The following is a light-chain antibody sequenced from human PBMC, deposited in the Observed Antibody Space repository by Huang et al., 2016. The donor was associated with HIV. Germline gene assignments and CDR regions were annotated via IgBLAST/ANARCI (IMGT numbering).Light chain of an antibody. V-gene: IGKV1-33*01. CDR2: DAS. Sequence: DIQLTQPPSSLSASVGDRVTLTCQATQGISTYLNWYQQRPGKAPKLLIYDASNLETWCPSRFTGSGSETDFNLTITRLHPEDIATYYCQQFHNLPLTFGPGTKVDTK. CDR1: QGISTY. CDR3: QQFHNLPLT. J-gene: IGKJ3*01.